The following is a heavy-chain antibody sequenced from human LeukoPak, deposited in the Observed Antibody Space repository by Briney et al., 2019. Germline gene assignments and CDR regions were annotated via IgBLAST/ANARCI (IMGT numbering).Heavy chain of an antibody. V-gene: IGHV3-11*01. J-gene: IGHJ3*01. Sequence: PGGSLRLSCAASGFRFSDYYMSWVRQAPGKGLEWVSDINFSGTTKSYLGSVEGRFTVSRDNGKNSLYLQMNSLRVEDTAVYYCASLGGYCSATSCYDAYDVWGQRTLVIVSS. CDR1: GFRFSDYY. CDR2: INFSGTTK. D-gene: IGHD2-2*01. CDR3: ASLGGYCSATSCYDAYDV.